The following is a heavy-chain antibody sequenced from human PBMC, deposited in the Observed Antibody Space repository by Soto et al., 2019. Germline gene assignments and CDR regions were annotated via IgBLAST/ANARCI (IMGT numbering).Heavy chain of an antibody. Sequence: GGSLRLSCSASGFTFSIYAMHWVRQAPGKGLEWVSAISGSGVSTYYADSVKGRFTISRDNSKNTLYLQMNSLRAEDTAVYYCAKSPGMYYYDSSGYYHYDYWGQGTLVTVSS. CDR3: AKSPGMYYYDSSGYYHYDY. V-gene: IGHV3-23*01. J-gene: IGHJ4*02. CDR1: GFTFSIYA. D-gene: IGHD3-22*01. CDR2: ISGSGVST.